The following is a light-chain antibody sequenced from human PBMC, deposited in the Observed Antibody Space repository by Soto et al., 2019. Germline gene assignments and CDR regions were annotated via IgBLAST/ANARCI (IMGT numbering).Light chain of an antibody. CDR2: SAS. CDR1: QSISSY. Sequence: DIQMTQSPSSLSASVGDRVTITCRASQSISSYLNWYQQKPGKAPNLLIYSASKLHSGVPSRFSCSGSVTDFTLIISSLQPEDFATYYCQQSSSNPLTFGGGTRV. V-gene: IGKV1-39*01. CDR3: QQSSSNPLT. J-gene: IGKJ4*01.